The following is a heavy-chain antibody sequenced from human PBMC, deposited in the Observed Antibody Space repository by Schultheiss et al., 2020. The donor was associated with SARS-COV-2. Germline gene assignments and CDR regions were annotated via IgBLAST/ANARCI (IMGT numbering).Heavy chain of an antibody. J-gene: IGHJ4*02. CDR1: GFTFSSYS. CDR2: ISGSGGTT. Sequence: GGSLRLSCAASGFTFSSYSMNWVRQAPGKGLEWVSAISGSGGTTFHADSVKGRFTISRDNSKNTLFLQMNSLRAEDTAVYYCAKDIPLIGYHYGVDGDSWGQGTLVTVSS. D-gene: IGHD5-18*01. CDR3: AKDIPLIGYHYGVDGDS. V-gene: IGHV3-23*01.